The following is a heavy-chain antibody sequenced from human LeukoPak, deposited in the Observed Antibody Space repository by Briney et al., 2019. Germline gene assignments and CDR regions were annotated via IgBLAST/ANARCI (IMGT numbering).Heavy chain of an antibody. CDR3: AKDAMTTVTGGVDY. V-gene: IGHV3-9*01. Sequence: GGFLRLSCAASGCTFDDYAMHWVRQAPGKGLEWVSGISWNSGSIGYADSVKGRFTISRDNAKNSLYLQMNSLRAEDTALYYCAKDAMTTVTGGVDYWGQGTLVTVSS. CDR2: ISWNSGSI. D-gene: IGHD4-17*01. CDR1: GCTFDDYA. J-gene: IGHJ4*02.